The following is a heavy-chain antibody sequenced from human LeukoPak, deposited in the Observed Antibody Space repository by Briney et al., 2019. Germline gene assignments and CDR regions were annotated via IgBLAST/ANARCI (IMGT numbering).Heavy chain of an antibody. CDR2: INQDGSKK. CDR3: ARDESAYCGGDCYFPGAFDI. Sequence: GGSLRLSCVASRFTFSNYWMSWVRQAPGKGLEWVANINQDGSKKPYADSMKGRFTISRGNAKESLYLQLNSLRADDTAVYYCARDESAYCGGDCYFPGAFDIWGQGTMVTVSS. CDR1: RFTFSNYW. J-gene: IGHJ3*02. V-gene: IGHV3-7*01. D-gene: IGHD2-21*02.